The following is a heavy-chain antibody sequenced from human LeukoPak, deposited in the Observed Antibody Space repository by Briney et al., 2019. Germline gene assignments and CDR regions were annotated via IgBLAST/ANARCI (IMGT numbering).Heavy chain of an antibody. CDR3: ARLIAAAGTYLDY. J-gene: IGHJ4*02. V-gene: IGHV4-59*08. Sequence: SETLSLTCTVSGGSISSYYWSWIRQPPGKGLEWIGYIYYSGSTNYNPSLKSRVTISVDTSKNQFSLKLSSVTAADTAVYYCARLIAAAGTYLDYWGQGTLVTVSS. CDR2: IYYSGST. D-gene: IGHD6-13*01. CDR1: GGSISSYY.